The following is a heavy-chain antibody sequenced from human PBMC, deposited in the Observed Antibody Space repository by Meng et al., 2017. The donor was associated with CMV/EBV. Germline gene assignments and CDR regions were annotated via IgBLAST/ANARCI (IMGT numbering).Heavy chain of an antibody. Sequence: GESLKISCTGSGFNFETYAMHWVRQAPGKGLEWVSSTSSSSSYIYYADSVKGRFTISRDNAKNSLYLQMNSLRAEDTTVYYCAYSGIAVAGPNDYWGQGTLVTVSS. J-gene: IGHJ4*02. D-gene: IGHD6-19*01. V-gene: IGHV3-21*01. CDR1: GFNFETYA. CDR2: TSSSSSYI. CDR3: AYSGIAVAGPNDY.